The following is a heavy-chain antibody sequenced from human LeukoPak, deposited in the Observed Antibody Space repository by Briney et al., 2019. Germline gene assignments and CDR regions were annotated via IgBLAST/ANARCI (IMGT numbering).Heavy chain of an antibody. CDR1: GGSISSGGYS. Sequence: PSETLSLTCAVSGGSISSGGYSWSWIRQPPGKGLEWIGYIYHSGSTYYSPSLKSRVTISVDRSKNQFSLKLSSVTAADTAVYYCARDRGCSGGSGCRWYDYWGQGTLVTVSS. D-gene: IGHD2-15*01. CDR3: ARDRGCSGGSGCRWYDY. V-gene: IGHV4-30-2*01. J-gene: IGHJ4*02. CDR2: IYHSGST.